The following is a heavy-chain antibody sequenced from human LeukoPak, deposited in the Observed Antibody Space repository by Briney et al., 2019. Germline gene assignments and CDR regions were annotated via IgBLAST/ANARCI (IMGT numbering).Heavy chain of an antibody. CDR2: ISGDGGST. V-gene: IGHV3-43*02. CDR1: GFTFDDYA. CDR3: AKDFDYYGSGRLYYYGMDV. Sequence: GGSLRLSCAASGFTFDDYAMHWVRRAPGKGLEWVSLISGDGGSTYYADSVKGRFTISRDNSKNSLYLQMNSLRTEDTALYYCAKDFDYYGSGRLYYYGMDVWGQGTTVTVSS. D-gene: IGHD3-10*01. J-gene: IGHJ6*02.